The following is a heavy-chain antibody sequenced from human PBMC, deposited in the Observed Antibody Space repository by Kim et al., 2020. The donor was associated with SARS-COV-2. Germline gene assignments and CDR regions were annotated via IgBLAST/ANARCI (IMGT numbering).Heavy chain of an antibody. Sequence: YADPVKGRFTISRDNSKNTLYLQMNSLRAEDTAMYYCAKIVAATKDFDYWGQGTLVTVSS. D-gene: IGHD1-26*01. V-gene: IGHV3-23*01. CDR3: AKIVAATKDFDY. J-gene: IGHJ4*02.